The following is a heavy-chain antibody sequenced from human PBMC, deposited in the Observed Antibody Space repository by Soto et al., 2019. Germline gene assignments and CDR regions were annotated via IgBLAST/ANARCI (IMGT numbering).Heavy chain of an antibody. CDR2: INHSGST. CDR1: GGSFSGYY. Sequence: QVQLQQWGAGLLKPSETLSLTCAVYGGSFSGYYWTWIRQPPGTGLEWIGEINHSGSTNYNPSLKSRVTISVDTSKKQFSLKLTSVTAADTAVYYCAREKSTGLFDYWGQGTLVTVSS. V-gene: IGHV4-34*01. J-gene: IGHJ4*02. D-gene: IGHD2-8*02. CDR3: AREKSTGLFDY.